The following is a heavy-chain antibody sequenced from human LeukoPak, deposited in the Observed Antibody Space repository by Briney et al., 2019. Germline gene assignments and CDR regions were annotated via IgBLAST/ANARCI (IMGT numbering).Heavy chain of an antibody. Sequence: GVTLRLSCAASGFTFSSSVMSWVRQAPGKGLEWVSLIRGSEDSTYYADSVKGRFTISRDSSKNTLYLQMNSLRAEDTAVYYCAKDRCSNGVGCYYYYMDVWGKGTTVTISS. CDR2: IRGSEDST. CDR1: GFTFSSSV. V-gene: IGHV3-23*01. D-gene: IGHD2-8*01. CDR3: AKDRCSNGVGCYYYYMDV. J-gene: IGHJ6*03.